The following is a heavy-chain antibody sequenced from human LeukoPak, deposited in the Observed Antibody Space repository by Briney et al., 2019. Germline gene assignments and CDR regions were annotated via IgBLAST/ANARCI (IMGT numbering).Heavy chain of an antibody. CDR3: AKYEIMTTVTSGDY. CDR2: ISGSGGST. CDR1: GFTFSSYS. Sequence: GGSLKPSFPASGFTFSSYSMSWVRQAPGKGLDWVSPISGSGGSTYYADSVKGRFTISRDNSKNTLYLQMNSLRAEDTAVYYCAKYEIMTTVTSGDYWGQGTLVTVSS. V-gene: IGHV3-23*01. J-gene: IGHJ4*02. D-gene: IGHD4-17*01.